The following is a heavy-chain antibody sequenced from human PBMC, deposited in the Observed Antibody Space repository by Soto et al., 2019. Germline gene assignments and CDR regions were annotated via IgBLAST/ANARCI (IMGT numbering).Heavy chain of an antibody. V-gene: IGHV1-18*01. J-gene: IGHJ4*02. D-gene: IGHD6-19*01. Sequence: QVQLVQSGAEVKKPGASVKVSCKASGYTFSSYGISWVRQAPGQGLEWMGWISGYSGHTYYAQKFQGRVTMTTDTSTNTVYMELRRLSSDDTAVYYCAREWDNKSEHSSGWYDDFWGQGTLVTVSS. CDR1: GYTFSSYG. CDR3: AREWDNKSEHSSGWYDDF. CDR2: ISGYSGHT.